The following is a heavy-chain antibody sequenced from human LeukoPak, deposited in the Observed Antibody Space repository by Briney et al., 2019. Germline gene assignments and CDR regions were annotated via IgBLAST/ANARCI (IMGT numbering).Heavy chain of an antibody. V-gene: IGHV3-48*04. CDR2: ISSSGSTV. J-gene: IGHJ4*02. CDR1: GFTFSSYW. D-gene: IGHD3-10*01. CDR3: ARHNYYSA. Sequence: GGSLRLSCAASGFTFSSYWMHWVRQAPGKGLEWVSYISSSGSTVYYADSVKGRFTISRDSAKTSLYLQMNSLRAEDTAVYYCARHNYYSAWGQGTLVTVSS.